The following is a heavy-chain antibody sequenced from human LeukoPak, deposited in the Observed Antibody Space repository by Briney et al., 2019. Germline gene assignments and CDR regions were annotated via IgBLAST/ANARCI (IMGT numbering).Heavy chain of an antibody. Sequence: SQTLSLTCAISGDSVSSNSAAWTWLRQSPSRGLEWLGRTCQRSKWYNDYALSVKSRITINPDTSKNQFSLQLNSVTPEDTAVYYCAREDCSGGSCYGGFDCWGQGTLVTVSS. CDR3: AREDCSGGSCYGGFDC. J-gene: IGHJ4*02. CDR2: TCQRSKWYN. V-gene: IGHV6-1*01. CDR1: GDSVSSNSAA. D-gene: IGHD2-15*01.